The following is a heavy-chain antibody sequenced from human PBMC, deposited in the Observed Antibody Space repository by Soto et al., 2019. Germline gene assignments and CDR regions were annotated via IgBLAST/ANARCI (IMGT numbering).Heavy chain of an antibody. CDR2: ISGSGGST. CDR1: GFTFSSYA. V-gene: IGHV3-23*01. Sequence: GGSLRLSCAASGFTFSSYAMSWVRQAPGKGLEWVSAISGSGGSTYYADSVKGRFTISRDNSKNTLYLQMNSLRAEDTAVYYCAKDPSWADSGIVDVLGQGTTVTVSS. CDR3: AKDPSWADSGIVDV. J-gene: IGHJ6*02. D-gene: IGHD6-13*01.